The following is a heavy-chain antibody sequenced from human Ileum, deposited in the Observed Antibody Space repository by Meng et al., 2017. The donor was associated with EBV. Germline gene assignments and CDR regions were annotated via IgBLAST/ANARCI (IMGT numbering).Heavy chain of an antibody. CDR3: ARDRPGIETRLDS. Sequence: QVQLQESGPGLVEPSETLSLTCTVSGDSVSSGRYYWTRIRRPPGKALEWIGFISYSGSTTYNPSLKSRVTISADMSKKQFSLQLTSVTAADTAVYYCARDRPGIETRLDSCGQGTLCIVSS. D-gene: IGHD5-24*01. CDR1: GDSVSSGRYY. CDR2: ISYSGST. J-gene: IGHJ4*02. V-gene: IGHV4-61*01.